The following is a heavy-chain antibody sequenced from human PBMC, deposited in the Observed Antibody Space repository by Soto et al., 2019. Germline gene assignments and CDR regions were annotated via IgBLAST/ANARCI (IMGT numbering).Heavy chain of an antibody. Sequence: ASVKVSCKASGYTLTELSMHWVRQAPGKGLEWMGGFDPEDGETIYAQKFQGRVTMTEDTSTDTAYMELSSLRYEDTAVYYCATDVYCGGECYSSTNYWGQGSLVIVSS. CDR3: ATDVYCGGECYSSTNY. V-gene: IGHV1-24*01. CDR1: GYTLTELS. J-gene: IGHJ4*02. CDR2: FDPEDGET. D-gene: IGHD2-21*01.